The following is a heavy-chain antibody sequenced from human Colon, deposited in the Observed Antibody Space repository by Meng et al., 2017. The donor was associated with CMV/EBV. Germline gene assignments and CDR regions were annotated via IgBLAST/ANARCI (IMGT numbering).Heavy chain of an antibody. CDR2: IKQDGSEK. J-gene: IGHJ4*02. D-gene: IGHD5-18*01. V-gene: IGHV3-7*01. Sequence: GESLKISCAASGFTFSNYAFHWVRQAPGKGLEWVANIKQDGSEKYYVDSVKGRFTISRDNAKNSLYLQMKSLRVEDTAVYYCARDTAGDYWGQGTLVTVSS. CDR3: ARDTAGDY. CDR1: GFTFSNYA.